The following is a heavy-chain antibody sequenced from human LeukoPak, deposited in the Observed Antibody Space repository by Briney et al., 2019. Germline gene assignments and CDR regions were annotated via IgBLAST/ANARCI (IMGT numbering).Heavy chain of an antibody. J-gene: IGHJ4*02. Sequence: SGPALVKPTQTLTLTCTFSGFSLITTKMCVSWIRQPPGKALEWLALIDWDDDKYYSTSLKTRLTISKDTSKNQVVLTMTNMDPVDTATYYCARTRIAVAGFDYWGQGTLVTVSS. D-gene: IGHD6-19*01. CDR3: ARTRIAVAGFDY. CDR1: GFSLITTKMC. CDR2: IDWDDDK. V-gene: IGHV2-70*01.